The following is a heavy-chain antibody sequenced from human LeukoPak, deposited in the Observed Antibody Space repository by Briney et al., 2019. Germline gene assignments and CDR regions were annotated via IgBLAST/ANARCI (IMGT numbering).Heavy chain of an antibody. J-gene: IGHJ4*02. Sequence: GSLRFSCAASGFTFSSYGMHWVRQAPGKGLEWVAVISYDGSNKYYADSVKGRFTISRDNSKNTLYLQMNSLRAEDTAVYYCAKAAWIQLWLLDYWGQGTLVTVSS. D-gene: IGHD5-18*01. CDR1: GFTFSSYG. V-gene: IGHV3-30*18. CDR3: AKAAWIQLWLLDY. CDR2: ISYDGSNK.